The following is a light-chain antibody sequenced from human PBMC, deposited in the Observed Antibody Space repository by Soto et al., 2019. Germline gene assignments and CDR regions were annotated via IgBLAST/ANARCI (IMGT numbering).Light chain of an antibody. V-gene: IGKV1-5*01. CDR1: QSISSW. Sequence: DIQMTQSPSTLSASVGDRVTITCRASQSISSWLAWYHQKPGKAPNLLIYDASSMESGVPSRFSGSGSGTEFTLTISSLQPDDFATYYCQQYDSNSPWTFGQGTKVEIK. CDR3: QQYDSNSPWT. J-gene: IGKJ1*01. CDR2: DAS.